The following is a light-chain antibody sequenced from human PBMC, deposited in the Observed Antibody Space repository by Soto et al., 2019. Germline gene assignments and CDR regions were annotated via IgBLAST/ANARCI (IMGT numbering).Light chain of an antibody. Sequence: EIVLTQSPGTLSLSPGERATLSCRASQSVSSSYLAWYQQKPGQAPRLLIYGASSTATGIPDRFSGSVSGTAFTLTISRLEPEDFAVYYCQQYGSSSWTFGQATNVEIK. CDR2: GAS. J-gene: IGKJ1*01. CDR1: QSVSSSY. CDR3: QQYGSSSWT. V-gene: IGKV3-20*01.